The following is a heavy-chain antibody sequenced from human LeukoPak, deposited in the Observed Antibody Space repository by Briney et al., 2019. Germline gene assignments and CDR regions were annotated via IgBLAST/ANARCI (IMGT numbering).Heavy chain of an antibody. J-gene: IGHJ3*02. CDR2: IHPGDSDT. D-gene: IGHD3-10*01. Sequence: GESLKISCKGSGYSFTSYWIGWGRQMPGKGLEWMGIIHPGDSDTRYSPSFQGQVTISADKSISTAYLQWSSLKASDTAMYYCARHSRELLYDAFDIWGQGTMVTVSS. CDR1: GYSFTSYW. V-gene: IGHV5-51*01. CDR3: ARHSRELLYDAFDI.